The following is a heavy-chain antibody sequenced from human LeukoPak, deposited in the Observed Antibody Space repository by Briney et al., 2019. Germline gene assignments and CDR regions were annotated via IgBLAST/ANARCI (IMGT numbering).Heavy chain of an antibody. Sequence: GGSLRLSCAAFGFTFSNYWMGWVRQAPGKGLEWVANIKHDGSETYYVDSVKGRFTISRDNAKNSLYLQMNSLRAEDTALYFCAFEFGDYWGQGTLVTVSS. J-gene: IGHJ4*02. D-gene: IGHD3-9*01. CDR2: IKHDGSET. CDR1: GFTFSNYW. CDR3: AFEFGDY. V-gene: IGHV3-7*01.